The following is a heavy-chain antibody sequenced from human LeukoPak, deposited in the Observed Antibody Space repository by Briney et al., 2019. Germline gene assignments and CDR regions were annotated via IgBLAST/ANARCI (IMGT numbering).Heavy chain of an antibody. Sequence: SETLSLTCTVSGGSISSSSYYWSWIRQPPGKGLECIGYISYSGSTNYNPSLKSRVTISVDRSKNQFSLKLRSVTAADTAMYYCARHVSGDYAWLDVWGQGTTVTVSS. J-gene: IGHJ6*02. D-gene: IGHD4-17*01. CDR3: ARHVSGDYAWLDV. CDR2: ISYSGST. CDR1: GGSISSSSYY. V-gene: IGHV4-61*05.